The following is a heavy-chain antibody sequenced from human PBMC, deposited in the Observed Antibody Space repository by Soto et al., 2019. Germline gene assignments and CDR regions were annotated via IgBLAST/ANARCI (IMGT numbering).Heavy chain of an antibody. CDR3: VRDYYDTSGYPNTFDM. V-gene: IGHV3-21*01. J-gene: IGHJ3*02. D-gene: IGHD3-22*01. CDR1: GFTLSRHT. Sequence: GGSLRLSCAASGFTLSRHTMNWVRRAPGKGLEWVSFIGSRTSDIYYADSVKGRFTISRDNAKNSLYLDLTRLRAEDTAVYFCVRDYYDTSGYPNTFDMWGQGTMVTVSS. CDR2: IGSRTSDI.